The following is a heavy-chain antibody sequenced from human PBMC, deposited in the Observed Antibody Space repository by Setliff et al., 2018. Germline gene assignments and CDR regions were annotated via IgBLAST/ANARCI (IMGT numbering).Heavy chain of an antibody. V-gene: IGHV4-59*01. D-gene: IGHD3-3*01. J-gene: IGHJ4*02. CDR2: IYHSGYT. CDR1: GGSISPYY. Sequence: ETLSLTCTVSGGSISPYYWSWIRQPPGKGLEWIGYIYHSGYTSYNPSLKSRVTISEDTSRSQFSLKLTSVTTADTAVYYCALSDHYPFYYDYWGLGTLVTVSS. CDR3: ALSDHYPFYYDY.